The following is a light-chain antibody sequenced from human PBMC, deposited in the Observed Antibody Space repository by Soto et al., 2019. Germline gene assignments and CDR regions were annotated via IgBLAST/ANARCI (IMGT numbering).Light chain of an antibody. Sequence: QSVLTQPAAVSGSPGQSITISCPGTRSDVGGYNYVSWDQQHPGKAPKLMIYEVSNRPSGVANRFSGSNSGNTASLTLSGLQAEDEADYYCRSYTSSSTLVFGTGTKVTVL. J-gene: IGLJ1*01. V-gene: IGLV2-14*01. CDR1: RSDVGGYNY. CDR2: EVS. CDR3: RSYTSSSTLV.